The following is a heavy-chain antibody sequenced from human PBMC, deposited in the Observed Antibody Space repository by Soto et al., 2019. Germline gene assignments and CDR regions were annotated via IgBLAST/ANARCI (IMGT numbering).Heavy chain of an antibody. J-gene: IGHJ4*02. Sequence: SVTLSLTCSVSGGSVSNKTYYWSWIRQPPGKRLEWIGYVYYSGTTNYNPSLKSRVTISVDLSKNQFSLRLSSVTTADTALYYCAXTTAVPNTPRSRYFFDYWGQGTLVTVSS. V-gene: IGHV4-61*01. CDR1: GGSVSNKTYY. CDR3: AXTTAVPNTPRSRYFFDY. CDR2: VYYSGTT. D-gene: IGHD4-17*01.